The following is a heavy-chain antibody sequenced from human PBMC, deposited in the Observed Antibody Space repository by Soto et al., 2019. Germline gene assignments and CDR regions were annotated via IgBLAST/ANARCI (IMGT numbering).Heavy chain of an antibody. CDR1: GYTFTRNA. Sequence: ASVKVSCEACGYTFTRNAIHWVRQAPGQRLGWIGKIDAGNGNTKYSEKFQGRVTITRDTSASAAYMELSTLRSEDTSIYFCARSETDYSRFDTWGPGTLVTVSS. D-gene: IGHD3-9*01. CDR2: IDAGNGNT. V-gene: IGHV1-3*01. CDR3: ARSETDYSRFDT. J-gene: IGHJ5*02.